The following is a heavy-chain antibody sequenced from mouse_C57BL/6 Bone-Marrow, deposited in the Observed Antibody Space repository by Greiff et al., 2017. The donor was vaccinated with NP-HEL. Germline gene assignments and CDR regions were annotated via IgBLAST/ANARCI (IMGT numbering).Heavy chain of an antibody. CDR2: IWSGGST. Sequence: QVQLKQSGPGLVQPSQCLSITCTVSGFSLTSYGVHWVRQSPGKGLEWLGVIWSGGSTDYNAAFISRLSISKENSNSQVFFTMYSRQADDTAIYYCARKWGNYYGYDGYYAMDYWGQGTSVTVSS. J-gene: IGHJ4*01. V-gene: IGHV2-2*01. CDR1: GFSLTSYG. D-gene: IGHD2-2*01. CDR3: ARKWGNYYGYDGYYAMDY.